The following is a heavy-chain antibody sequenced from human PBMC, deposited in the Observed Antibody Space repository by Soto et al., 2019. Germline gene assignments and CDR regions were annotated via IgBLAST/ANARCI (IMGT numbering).Heavy chain of an antibody. Sequence: QVQLVQSGAEVKKPGASVKVSCKASGYTFTSYGISWVRQAPGQGLEWMGWISAYNGNTNYAQKLQGRVTMTTDTYTSTAYMELRSLSSDDTAVYYCARADLRDFDWQGGGMDVWGQGTTVTVSS. J-gene: IGHJ6*02. CDR2: ISAYNGNT. CDR1: GYTFTSYG. V-gene: IGHV1-18*01. D-gene: IGHD3-9*01. CDR3: ARADLRDFDWQGGGMDV.